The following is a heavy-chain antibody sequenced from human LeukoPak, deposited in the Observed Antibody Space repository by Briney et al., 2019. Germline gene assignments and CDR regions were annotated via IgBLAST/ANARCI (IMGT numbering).Heavy chain of an antibody. Sequence: GESLQISCKGSGYSFTSYWIGWVRQMPGKGLEWMGIIYPGDSDTRYSPPFQGQVTISADKSISTAYLQWSSLKASDTAMYYCARHSYYYDSSGYSYVYFDYWGQGTLVTVSS. CDR2: IYPGDSDT. V-gene: IGHV5-51*01. CDR1: GYSFTSYW. D-gene: IGHD3-22*01. CDR3: ARHSYYYDSSGYSYVYFDY. J-gene: IGHJ4*02.